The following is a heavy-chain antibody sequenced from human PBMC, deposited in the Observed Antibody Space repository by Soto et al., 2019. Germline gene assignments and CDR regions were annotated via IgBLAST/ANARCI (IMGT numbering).Heavy chain of an antibody. CDR3: ETMRRGSPDDY. CDR1: GFAFTTYW. Sequence: EAQLVESGGGLVQPGGSLRLSCAASGFAFTTYWMGWVRQAPGRGLECLANIAQDGSQTYYVDSVKGRFTISRDNAKNSLYLQRNSLRAEETAVYYWETMRRGSPDDYWGLGTLVTVSS. D-gene: IGHD2-2*01. J-gene: IGHJ4*02. CDR2: IAQDGSQT. V-gene: IGHV3-7*01.